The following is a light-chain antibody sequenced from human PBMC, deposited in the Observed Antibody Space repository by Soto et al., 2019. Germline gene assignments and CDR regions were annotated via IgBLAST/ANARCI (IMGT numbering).Light chain of an antibody. V-gene: IGKV1-27*01. J-gene: IGKJ3*01. CDR2: AAS. CDR1: QSVRNF. Sequence: DIQMTQSPTSLSASLGDRVTITCRASQSVRNFVAWYQQKPGKAPKLLIYAASTLQSGIPSRFSGSGSGTEFTLTINSLQSEDVATYSCQKYSSVPAFGPGTKVEIK. CDR3: QKYSSVPA.